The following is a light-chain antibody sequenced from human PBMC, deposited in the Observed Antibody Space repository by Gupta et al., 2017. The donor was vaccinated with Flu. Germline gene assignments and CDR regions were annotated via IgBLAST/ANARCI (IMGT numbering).Light chain of an antibody. CDR2: DAS. J-gene: IGKJ3*01. V-gene: IGKV3-11*01. CDR3: QQRSNWPPRLT. CDR1: QSFSGY. Sequence: RATLSCRARQSFSGYLAWYQQKPGQAPRLLIYDASNRATGIPARFSGSGSGTDFTLTISSLEPEDFAVYYCQQRSNWPPRLTFGPGTKVDIK.